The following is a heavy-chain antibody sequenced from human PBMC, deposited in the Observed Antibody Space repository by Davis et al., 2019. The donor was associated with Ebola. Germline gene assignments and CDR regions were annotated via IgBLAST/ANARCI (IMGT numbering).Heavy chain of an antibody. CDR2: IHHSGSA. CDR1: GASISSNDW. Sequence: MPSETLSLTCTVSGASISSNDWWSWVRQPPGKGLEWIAEIHHSGSANYNPSLKSRITISLDNSKNDFSLKLTSVTAADTAVYYCARVRYGSGSYPIFFLDSWGQGALVIVSS. CDR3: ARVRYGSGSYPIFFLDS. D-gene: IGHD3-10*01. V-gene: IGHV4-4*02. J-gene: IGHJ4*02.